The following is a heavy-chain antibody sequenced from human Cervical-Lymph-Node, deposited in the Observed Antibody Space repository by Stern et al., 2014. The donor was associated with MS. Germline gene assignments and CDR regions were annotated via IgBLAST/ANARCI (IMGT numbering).Heavy chain of an antibody. V-gene: IGHV4-59*01. J-gene: IGHJ4*02. D-gene: IGHD4-17*01. Sequence: QLQLQESGPGLVKPSETLFLTCTVSGGSIRTDYWSWIRQPPGKGLEWIGYIFYTGSTNYNPSLKSRVTITVDSSLNQISLSLTSMTAADTAVYYCARSKTTVTPLDYWGQGTLVTVSS. CDR2: IFYTGST. CDR1: GGSIRTDY. CDR3: ARSKTTVTPLDY.